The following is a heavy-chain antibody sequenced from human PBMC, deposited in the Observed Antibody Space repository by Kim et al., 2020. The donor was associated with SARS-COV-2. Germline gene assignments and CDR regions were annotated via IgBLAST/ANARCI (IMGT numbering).Heavy chain of an antibody. V-gene: IGHV4-59*01. Sequence: NYNPSLKSPVTISVDTSTSQFSLKLSSVTAANTAVYYGARNGVQLWPFDYWGQGTLVTVSS. D-gene: IGHD5-18*01. J-gene: IGHJ4*02. CDR3: ARNGVQLWPFDY.